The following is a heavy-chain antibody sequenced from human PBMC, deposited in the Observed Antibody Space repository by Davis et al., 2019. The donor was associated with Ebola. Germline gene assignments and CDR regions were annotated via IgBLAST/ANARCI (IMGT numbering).Heavy chain of an antibody. CDR1: GFTFSSYA. CDR3: AREGGTAFDI. CDR2: VSYNGRDT. D-gene: IGHD1-1*01. Sequence: GESLKISCAASGFTFSSYAMHWVRQAPGKGLEWVAFVSYNGRDTYHADSVKGRFTISRDNSKNTLYLQMNSLRVEDTAIYYFAREGGTAFDIWGQGTMVTVSS. J-gene: IGHJ3*02. V-gene: IGHV3-30*04.